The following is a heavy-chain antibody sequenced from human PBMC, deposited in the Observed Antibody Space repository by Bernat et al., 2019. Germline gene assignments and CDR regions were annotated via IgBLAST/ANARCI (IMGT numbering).Heavy chain of an antibody. CDR2: IRYDGSNK. J-gene: IGHJ4*02. Sequence: QVQLVESGGGVVQPGGSLRLSCAASGFTFSSYGMHWVRQAPGKGLEWVAFIRYDGSNKYYADSVKGRFTISRDNSKNTLYLQMNSLGAEDTAVYYCAKDGYGGNFDYWGQGTLVTVSS. CDR3: AKDGYGGNFDY. D-gene: IGHD4-23*01. V-gene: IGHV3-30*02. CDR1: GFTFSSYG.